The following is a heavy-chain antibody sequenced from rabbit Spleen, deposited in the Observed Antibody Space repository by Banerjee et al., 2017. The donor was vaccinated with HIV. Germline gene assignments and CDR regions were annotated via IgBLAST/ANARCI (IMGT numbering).Heavy chain of an antibody. J-gene: IGHJ4*01. D-gene: IGHD8-1*01. V-gene: IGHV1S45*01. Sequence: QEQLEESGGGLVKPGASLTLTCTASGFSLTSSDYMCWVRQAPGMGLEWIACINAGTSGFTYHASWARGRFTISKTSSTTVTLQMTSLTAADTATYFCARYVDGISNFAYYNLWGQGTLVTVS. CDR1: GFSLTSSDY. CDR2: INAGTSGFT. CDR3: ARYVDGISNFAYYNL.